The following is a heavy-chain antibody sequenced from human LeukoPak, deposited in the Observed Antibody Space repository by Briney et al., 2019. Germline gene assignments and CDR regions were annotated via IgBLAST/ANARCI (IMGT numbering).Heavy chain of an antibody. J-gene: IGHJ4*02. D-gene: IGHD2-15*01. CDR3: ARLGYPWYFDY. CDR1: GFTFSSYW. V-gene: IGHV3-7*01. CDR2: IKEDGSEK. Sequence: GGSLRLSCAASGFTFSSYWMSWVRQAPGKGLERVANIKEDGSEKYYVDSVKGRFTISRDNAENSLYLQVNSLRAEDTAVYYCARLGYPWYFDYWGQGTLVTVSS.